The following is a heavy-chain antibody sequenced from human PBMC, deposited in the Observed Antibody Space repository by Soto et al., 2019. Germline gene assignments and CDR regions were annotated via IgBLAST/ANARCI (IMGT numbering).Heavy chain of an antibody. Sequence: QIQLVHSGAEVKKPGASVKVSCKASGYTFSIYGINWVRQAPGQGLEWMGWTRPNNGNTKYAQNLQGRVTMTTDTSTSTAYMELRSLRPDDTAVYYCVRDLDGSGSYYTDYWGQGTLVTVSS. V-gene: IGHV1-18*01. J-gene: IGHJ4*02. CDR1: GYTFSIYG. CDR3: VRDLDGSGSYYTDY. CDR2: TRPNNGNT. D-gene: IGHD3-10*01.